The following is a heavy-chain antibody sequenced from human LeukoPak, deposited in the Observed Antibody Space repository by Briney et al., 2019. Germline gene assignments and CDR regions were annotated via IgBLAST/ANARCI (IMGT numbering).Heavy chain of an antibody. D-gene: IGHD5/OR15-5a*01. Sequence: SETLSLTCTVSGDSISSGSYYWSWIQQPAGKGLEWIGRIYTSGSTNYNPSLKSRVTISVDTSKNQFSLKLSSVTAADTAVYYCARLSGESTIYDYWGQGALVTVSS. J-gene: IGHJ4*02. CDR2: IYTSGST. V-gene: IGHV4-61*02. CDR3: ARLSGESTIYDY. CDR1: GDSISSGSYY.